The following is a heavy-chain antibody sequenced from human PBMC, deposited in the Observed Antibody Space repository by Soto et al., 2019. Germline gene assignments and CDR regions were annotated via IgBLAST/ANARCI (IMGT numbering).Heavy chain of an antibody. J-gene: IGHJ4*02. CDR2: ISYDGSNK. Sequence: GGSLRLSCAASGFTFSSYGMHWVRQAPGKGLEWVAVISYDGSNKYYADSVKGRFTISRDNSKNTLYLQMNSLRAEDTAVYYCAKDSGVVPWYYFDYWGQGTLVTVSS. CDR1: GFTFSSYG. CDR3: AKDSGVVPWYYFDY. D-gene: IGHD3-3*01. V-gene: IGHV3-30*18.